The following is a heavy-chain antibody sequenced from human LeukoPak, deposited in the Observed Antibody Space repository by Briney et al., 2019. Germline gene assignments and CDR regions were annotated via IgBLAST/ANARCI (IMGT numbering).Heavy chain of an antibody. V-gene: IGHV3-23*01. Sequence: GGSLRLSCAASGFTFSSYAMSWVRQAPGKGLKWVSAISGSGGSTYYADSVKGRFTISRDNSKNTLYLQMNSLRAEDTAVYSCAKDGSMVRGVPDYFDYWGQGTLVTVSS. CDR1: GFTFSSYA. CDR3: AKDGSMVRGVPDYFDY. D-gene: IGHD3-10*01. CDR2: ISGSGGST. J-gene: IGHJ4*02.